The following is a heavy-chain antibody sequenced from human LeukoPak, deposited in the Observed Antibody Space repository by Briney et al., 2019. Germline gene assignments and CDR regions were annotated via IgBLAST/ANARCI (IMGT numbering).Heavy chain of an antibody. CDR3: AKDFGRSAYDRPFDY. D-gene: IGHD5-12*01. J-gene: IGHJ4*02. Sequence: PGGSLRLSCAASGFTFSSYAMSWVRQAPGKGLEWVSGISWNSGSIAYAGSVKGRFTISRDNAKNSLYLQMNSLRAEDTALYYCAKDFGRSAYDRPFDYWGQGTLVTVSS. CDR1: GFTFSSYA. V-gene: IGHV3-9*01. CDR2: ISWNSGSI.